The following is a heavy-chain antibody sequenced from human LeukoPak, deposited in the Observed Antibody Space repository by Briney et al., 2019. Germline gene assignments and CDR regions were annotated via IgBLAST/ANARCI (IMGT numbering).Heavy chain of an antibody. D-gene: IGHD3-16*01. CDR2: IGYDGSYE. CDR3: AKGKDYHIDY. CDR1: GFTFRNCG. J-gene: IGHJ4*02. V-gene: IGHV3-30*02. Sequence: GGSLRLSCVASGFTFRNCGMHWVRQPPGKGLEWVAFIGYDGSYEHYADSVRGRFTISRDNSKNTYYLQMSNLRAEDTAMYYCAKGKDYHIDYWGQGALVTVSS.